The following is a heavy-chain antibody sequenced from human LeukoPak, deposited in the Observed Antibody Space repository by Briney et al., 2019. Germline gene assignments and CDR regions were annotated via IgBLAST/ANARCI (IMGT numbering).Heavy chain of an antibody. CDR1: GFTFSSYW. V-gene: IGHV3-74*01. CDR2: INSDGGST. D-gene: IGHD2-8*02. Sequence: GGSLRLSCTASGFTFSSYWMHWVRQAPGKGLVWVSRINSDGGSTSYADSVKGRFTISRDNAKNTLYLQMNSLRAEDTAVYYCARDLGYCTGGVCYTDAFDIWGQGTMVTVSS. J-gene: IGHJ3*02. CDR3: ARDLGYCTGGVCYTDAFDI.